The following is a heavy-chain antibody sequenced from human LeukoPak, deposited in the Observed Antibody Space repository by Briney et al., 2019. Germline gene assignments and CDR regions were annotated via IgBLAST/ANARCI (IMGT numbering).Heavy chain of an antibody. V-gene: IGHV3-74*01. CDR1: GFTFSTHW. Sequence: PGGSLRLSCAASGFTFSTHWMHWVRQAPGKGLVWFSRIYSDGSITSYVDSVKGRFTISRDNAKNTLYLQMNSLRAEDTAVYYCARGRGPIEASFDYWGRGSLVTVSS. D-gene: IGHD3-10*01. J-gene: IGHJ4*02. CDR2: IYSDGSIT. CDR3: ARGRGPIEASFDY.